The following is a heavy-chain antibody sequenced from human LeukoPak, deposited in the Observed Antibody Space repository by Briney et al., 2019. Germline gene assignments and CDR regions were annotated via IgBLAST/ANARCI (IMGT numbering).Heavy chain of an antibody. Sequence: SETLSLTCTVSGDSISRRYWWSWVRQPPGKGLEWIGQIHNVGFTKYNPSLKSRVTISVDKSKNHFSLKLNSVTAADTALYYCASETDYSHPNWFDPWGQGILVTVSS. CDR3: ASETDYSHPNWFDP. D-gene: IGHD4-11*01. CDR1: GDSISRRYW. CDR2: IHNVGFT. J-gene: IGHJ5*02. V-gene: IGHV4-4*02.